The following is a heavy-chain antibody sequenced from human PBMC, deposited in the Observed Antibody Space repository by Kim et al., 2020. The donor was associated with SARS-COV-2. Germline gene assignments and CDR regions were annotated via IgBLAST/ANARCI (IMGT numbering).Heavy chain of an antibody. J-gene: IGHJ4*02. Sequence: NYSPSFQGHVTISADKSISTAYLQWSSLKASDTAMYYCARSVIAVAAKDYWGQGTLVTVSS. CDR3: ARSVIAVAAKDY. D-gene: IGHD6-19*01. V-gene: IGHV5-10-1*01.